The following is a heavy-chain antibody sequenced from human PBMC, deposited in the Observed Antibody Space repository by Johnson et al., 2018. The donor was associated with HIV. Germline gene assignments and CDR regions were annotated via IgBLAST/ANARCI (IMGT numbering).Heavy chain of an antibody. D-gene: IGHD6-19*01. CDR3: ARGGGSDWYNAFDL. J-gene: IGHJ3*01. CDR2: IRTDGSST. V-gene: IGHV3-11*04. Sequence: QVHLVESGGGLVTPGGSVKLSCQGSGFTFSDYYMTWIRQAPGKGLEWVSYIRTDGSSTYYADAVKGRFTFVRDNAKNSVYLQMTSLRVEDTAVYYCARGGGSDWYNAFDLWGRGTMVTVSS. CDR1: GFTFSDYY.